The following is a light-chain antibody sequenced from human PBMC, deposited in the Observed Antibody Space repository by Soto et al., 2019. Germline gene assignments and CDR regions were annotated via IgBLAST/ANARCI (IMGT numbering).Light chain of an antibody. CDR3: QQSYGVPYI. CDR2: STY. J-gene: IGKJ2*01. V-gene: IGKV1-39*01. CDR1: QTIYTY. Sequence: DIQMTQSPASLSASVGDRVTIICRASQTIYTYLNCYQQRPGRAPKLLIFSTYKLENGVPSRFTGGGSGTDFTLTINSLQPEDFATYYCQQSYGVPYIFGQGTKLEMK.